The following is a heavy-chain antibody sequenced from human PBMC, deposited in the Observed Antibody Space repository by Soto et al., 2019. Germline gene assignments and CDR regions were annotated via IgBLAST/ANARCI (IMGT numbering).Heavy chain of an antibody. Sequence: QVQLVESGGGLVKPGGSLXLSCAASGFXFXNYYMTWFRQAPGKGLGWVSYMSETGGTISYTDSVKGRFTISRDNAKNSVYLHMNSLRAEDTAVYYCTRGEIGLKAFDIWGQGTLVTVYS. CDR3: TRGEIGLKAFDI. D-gene: IGHD3-16*01. CDR2: MSETGGTI. V-gene: IGHV3-11*01. J-gene: IGHJ3*02. CDR1: GFXFXNYY.